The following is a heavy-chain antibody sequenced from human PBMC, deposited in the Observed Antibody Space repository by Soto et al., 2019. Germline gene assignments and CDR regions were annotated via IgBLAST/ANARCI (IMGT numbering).Heavy chain of an antibody. D-gene: IGHD5-12*01. V-gene: IGHV4-34*01. Sequence: QVQLQQWGAGRLKPSETLSLNCAVNGGSLSGYYWSWIRQPPGKGLEWIGEIKDGGYTNYSPSLKSRATISSDTSNNQFSLRLNSVTAADTGLYYCARGQEGVVATHWDQGALVTVSS. CDR3: ARGQEGVVATH. J-gene: IGHJ4*02. CDR2: IKDGGYT. CDR1: GGSLSGYY.